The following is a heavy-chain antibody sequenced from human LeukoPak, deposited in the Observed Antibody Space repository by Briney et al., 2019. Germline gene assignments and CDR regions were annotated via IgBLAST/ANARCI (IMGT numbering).Heavy chain of an antibody. CDR3: ARGLYYYYYYGMDV. J-gene: IGHJ6*02. CDR1: GGSISSYY. CDR2: IYYSGST. Sequence: PSETLSLTCTLSGGSISSYYWSWIRQPPGKGLEWIGYIYYSGSTNYNPSLKSRVTISVDTSKNQFSLKLSSVTAADTAVYYCARGLYYYYYYGMDVWGQGTTVTVSS. V-gene: IGHV4-59*01.